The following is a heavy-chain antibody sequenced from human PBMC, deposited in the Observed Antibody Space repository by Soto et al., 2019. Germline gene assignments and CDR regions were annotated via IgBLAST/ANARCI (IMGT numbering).Heavy chain of an antibody. V-gene: IGHV4-4*02. Sequence: SETLSLTCAVSGVSIISGNWLTLFRHSPQRVLEYIGEIFHDGTANYYPSFERRVAISVDTSKNQFSLKLSSVTAADTAVYYCAAVDTAMVDYYYYGMDVWGQGTTVTVSS. CDR3: AAVDTAMVDYYYYGMDV. J-gene: IGHJ6*02. D-gene: IGHD5-18*01. CDR1: GVSIISGNW. CDR2: IFHDGTA.